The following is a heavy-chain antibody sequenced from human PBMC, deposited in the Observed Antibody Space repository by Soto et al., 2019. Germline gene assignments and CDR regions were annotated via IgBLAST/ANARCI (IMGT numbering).Heavy chain of an antibody. V-gene: IGHV3-7*04. CDR2: IKQDGSEK. Sequence: EVQLVESGGGLVQPGGSLRLSCAASGFTFSSYWMSWVRQAPGKGLDWVANIKQDGSEKYYVDSVKGRFTISRASAKNSLYLQMNSLRAEDTAVYYCARDEVNYGMDVWGHGTTVTVSS. D-gene: IGHD3-10*01. CDR1: GFTFSSYW. CDR3: ARDEVNYGMDV. J-gene: IGHJ6*02.